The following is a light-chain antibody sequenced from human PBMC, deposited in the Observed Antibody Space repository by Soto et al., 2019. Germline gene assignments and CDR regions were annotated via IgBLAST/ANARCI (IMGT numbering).Light chain of an antibody. V-gene: IGKV3-11*01. CDR3: HPRQSWPRT. CDR2: LAS. CDR1: QAVNTR. J-gene: IGKJ1*01. Sequence: EIVLTQSPATLSSFPGDRVTLSCRASQAVNTRLAWYQHRPGQATRLLIYLASNRAAGVPARFSGSGSGTDFTLTISDVEPEDFAVYYCHPRQSWPRTFGQGTTVDI.